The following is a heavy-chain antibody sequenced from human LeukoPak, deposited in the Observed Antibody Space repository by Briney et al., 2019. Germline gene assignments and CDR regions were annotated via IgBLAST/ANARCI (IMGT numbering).Heavy chain of an antibody. V-gene: IGHV5-51*01. J-gene: IGHJ4*02. CDR2: IYPGDSDT. CDR1: GYSFTSYW. D-gene: IGHD4-23*01. CDR3: ARRDYGGHAAYFDY. Sequence: GESLKISCKGSGYSFTSYWIGWVRQMPGKGLEWMGIIYPGDSDTRYGPSFQGQVTMSADKSITTAYLQWSSLKASDTAIYYCARRDYGGHAAYFDYWGQGTLVTVSS.